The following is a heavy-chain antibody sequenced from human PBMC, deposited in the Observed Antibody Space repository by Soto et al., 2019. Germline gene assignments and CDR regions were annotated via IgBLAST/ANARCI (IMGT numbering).Heavy chain of an antibody. Sequence: EVQLVESGGGLVQPGGSLRLSCAASGFTFSSYWMSWVRQAPGKGLEWVANIKQDGSEKYYVDSVKGRFTISRDNAKNSLYLQMNGLRAEDTAVYYCARRYCSSTSCYGGRSFDYWGQGTLVTVSS. CDR2: IKQDGSEK. CDR1: GFTFSSYW. V-gene: IGHV3-7*01. J-gene: IGHJ4*02. D-gene: IGHD2-2*01. CDR3: ARRYCSSTSCYGGRSFDY.